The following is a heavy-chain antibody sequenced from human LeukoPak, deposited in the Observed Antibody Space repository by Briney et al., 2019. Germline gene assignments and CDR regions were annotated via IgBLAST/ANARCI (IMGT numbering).Heavy chain of an antibody. J-gene: IGHJ3*02. CDR3: AVGKGATNAYSGAFDI. CDR1: GGSISSGGYS. CDR2: IYHSGST. Sequence: SETLSLTCAVSGGSISSGGYSWSWIRQPPGKGLEWIGYIYHSGSTYYNPSLKSRVTISVDRSKNQFSLKLNSVTAVDTAVYYCAVGKGATNAYSGAFDIWGQGTMVTVSS. D-gene: IGHD1-26*01. V-gene: IGHV4-30-2*01.